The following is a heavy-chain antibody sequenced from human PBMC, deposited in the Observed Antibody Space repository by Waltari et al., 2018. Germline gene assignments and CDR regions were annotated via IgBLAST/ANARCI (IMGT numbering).Heavy chain of an antibody. J-gene: IGHJ4*02. CDR3: ARLSSTYWFDY. CDR1: GGSISSSSYY. CDR2: IYYSGST. D-gene: IGHD6-13*01. V-gene: IGHV4-39*01. Sequence: QLQLQESGPGLVKPSETLSLTCTVSGGSISSSSYYWGWIRQPPGKGLEWIGSIYYSGSTYYNPSLKSRVTISVDTSKNQFSLKLSSVTATDTAVYYCARLSSTYWFDYWGQGTLVTVSS.